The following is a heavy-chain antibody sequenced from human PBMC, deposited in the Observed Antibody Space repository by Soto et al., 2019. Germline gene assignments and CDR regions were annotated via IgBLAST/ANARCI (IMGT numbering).Heavy chain of an antibody. V-gene: IGHV4-30-4*08. CDR2: IYYDGTT. CDR3: ARDRRWLSPGPNNWFDP. CDR1: GGSISSGDYY. Sequence: QVQLQESGPGLVKPSETLSLTCTVSGGSISSGDYYWTWIRQPPGKGLEWLGYIYYDGTTYYNPSLKSRLTMSIDTSKNQFSLKLNSLTAADTAVYYCARDRRWLSPGPNNWFDPWGQGTLVTVSS. J-gene: IGHJ5*02. D-gene: IGHD2-21*01.